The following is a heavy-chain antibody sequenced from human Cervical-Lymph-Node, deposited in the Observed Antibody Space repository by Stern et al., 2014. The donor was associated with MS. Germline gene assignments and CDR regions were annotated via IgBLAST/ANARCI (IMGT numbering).Heavy chain of an antibody. J-gene: IGHJ6*02. CDR2: INPRSGST. V-gene: IGHV1-46*01. CDR1: TFSNFY. D-gene: IGHD1-26*01. Sequence: QVQLGQSGAEVKKPGASVKISCKASTFSNFYIHWLRQPPGQGLEWVGLINPRSGSTSYSQKIQDRVTMTRDTSTSTFYMEVSSLTSEDTAVYYCARDRGIVTYAMDVWGQGTTVIVSS. CDR3: ARDRGIVTYAMDV.